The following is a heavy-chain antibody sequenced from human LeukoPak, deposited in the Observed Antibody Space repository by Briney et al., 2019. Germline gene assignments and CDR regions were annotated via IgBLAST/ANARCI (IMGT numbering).Heavy chain of an antibody. D-gene: IGHD4-23*01. V-gene: IGHV5-51*01. CDR1: GYSFTNYW. Sequence: GESLKISCKGSGYSFTNYWIAWVRQMPGKGLEWMGIVYPGNFDTRYSPSFQGQVTIAADKSISTAYLQWSSLKASDTAMYYCARRDYGGKHFDYWGQGTLVTVSS. J-gene: IGHJ4*02. CDR2: VYPGNFDT. CDR3: ARRDYGGKHFDY.